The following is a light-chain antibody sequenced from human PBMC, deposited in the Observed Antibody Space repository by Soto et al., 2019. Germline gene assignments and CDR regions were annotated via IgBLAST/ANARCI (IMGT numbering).Light chain of an antibody. Sequence: EIVLTQSPGTLSLSPGERATLSCRASQIIMRKYLAWYQQRFGQAPRLLIYGASKRATGFPARFSGSGSGTDFTLTISSLQSEDFAVYYCQQYGSSPWTFGQGTKVDIK. CDR1: QIIMRKY. CDR2: GAS. J-gene: IGKJ1*01. V-gene: IGKV3-20*01. CDR3: QQYGSSPWT.